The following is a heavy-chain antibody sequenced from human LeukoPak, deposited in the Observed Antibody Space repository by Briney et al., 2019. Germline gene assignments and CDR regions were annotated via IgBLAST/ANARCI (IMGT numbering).Heavy chain of an antibody. D-gene: IGHD6-13*01. CDR2: INPNSGGT. CDR1: GYTFTSYD. Sequence: ASVKVSCKASGYTFTSYDINWVRQAPGQGLEWMGWINPNSGGTNYAQKFQGRVTMTRDTSISTAYMELSRLRSDDTAVYYCAREASEQLTPYNWFDPWGQGTLVTVSS. CDR3: AREASEQLTPYNWFDP. V-gene: IGHV1-2*02. J-gene: IGHJ5*02.